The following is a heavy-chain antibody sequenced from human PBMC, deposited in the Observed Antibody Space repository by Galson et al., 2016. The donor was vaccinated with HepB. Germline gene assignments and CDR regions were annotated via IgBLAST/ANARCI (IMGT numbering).Heavy chain of an antibody. CDR2: INTDTGNP. CDR3: ARVGDSSGYPWFDP. CDR1: GYSFSNFA. Sequence: SVKVSCKASGYSFSNFAINWVRQAPGQGLEWMGWINTDTGNPTYAQGFTGRFVLSLDTSVSTTYLQISSLKAEDTAMCYCARVGDSSGYPWFDPWGQGTLVTVSS. V-gene: IGHV7-4-1*02. D-gene: IGHD3-22*01. J-gene: IGHJ5*02.